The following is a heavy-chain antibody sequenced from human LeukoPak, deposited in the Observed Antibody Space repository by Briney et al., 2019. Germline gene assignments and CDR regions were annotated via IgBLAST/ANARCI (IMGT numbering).Heavy chain of an antibody. Sequence: SETLSLTCAVYGGSFGCYYWSWIRQPPGKGLEWIGEINHSGSTNYNPSLKSRVTISVDTSKNQFSLKLSSVTAADTAVYYCARGRRRRSTSRYAPFDPWGQGTLVTVSS. J-gene: IGHJ5*02. V-gene: IGHV4-34*01. D-gene: IGHD2-2*01. CDR2: INHSGST. CDR3: ARGRRRRSTSRYAPFDP. CDR1: GGSFGCYY.